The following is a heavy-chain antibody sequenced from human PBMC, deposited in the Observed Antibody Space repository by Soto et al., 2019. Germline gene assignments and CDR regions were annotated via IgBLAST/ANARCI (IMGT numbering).Heavy chain of an antibody. D-gene: IGHD4-17*01. CDR3: ARVRYGGNSYYFDY. V-gene: IGHV3-7*03. CDR1: GFTFSRFW. Sequence: PGGSLRLSCTVSGFTFSRFWMGWVRQAPGRGLEWVANIQQDGSEKYYVDSAKGRFTMSKDNVKNALYLQMNSLGAEDTAVYHCARVRYGGNSYYFDYWGQGALVTVSS. J-gene: IGHJ4*02. CDR2: IQQDGSEK.